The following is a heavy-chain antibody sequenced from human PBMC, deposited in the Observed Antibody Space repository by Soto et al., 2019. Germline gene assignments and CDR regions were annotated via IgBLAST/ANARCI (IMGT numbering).Heavy chain of an antibody. D-gene: IGHD3-22*01. CDR1: GFTVSSNY. CDR3: ARDNYDSSGYYHRGFDY. J-gene: IGHJ4*02. Sequence: PWGSLRLSCAASGFTVSSNYMSWVRQAPGKGLEWVSVIYSGGSTYYADSVKGRFTISRDNSKNTLYLQMNSLRAEDTAVYYCARDNYDSSGYYHRGFDYWGQGTLVTVSP. CDR2: IYSGGST. V-gene: IGHV3-66*01.